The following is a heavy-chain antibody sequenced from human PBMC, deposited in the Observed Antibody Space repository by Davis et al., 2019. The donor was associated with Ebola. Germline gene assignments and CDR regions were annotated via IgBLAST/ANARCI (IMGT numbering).Heavy chain of an antibody. J-gene: IGHJ5*02. V-gene: IGHV3-9*01. Sequence: SLKISCAASGFTFDDYAMHWVRQAPGKGLEWVSGISWNSGSIGYADSVKGRFTISRDNAKNSLYLQMNSLRAEDTAVYYCARDSATDLWGQGTLVTVSS. CDR1: GFTFDDYA. D-gene: IGHD5-12*01. CDR2: ISWNSGSI. CDR3: ARDSATDL.